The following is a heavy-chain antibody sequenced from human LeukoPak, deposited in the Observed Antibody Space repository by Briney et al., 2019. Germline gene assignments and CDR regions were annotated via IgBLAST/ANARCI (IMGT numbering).Heavy chain of an antibody. Sequence: SETLSLTCTVSGGSISSYYWSWIRQPPGKGLEWIGYIYYSGSTNYNPSLKSRVTISVDTSKNQFSLRLSSVTAADTAVYYCARHIPTYYYDSSGYLFDYWGQGTLVTVSS. CDR3: ARHIPTYYYDSSGYLFDY. CDR2: IYYSGST. CDR1: GGSISSYY. V-gene: IGHV4-59*08. J-gene: IGHJ4*02. D-gene: IGHD3-22*01.